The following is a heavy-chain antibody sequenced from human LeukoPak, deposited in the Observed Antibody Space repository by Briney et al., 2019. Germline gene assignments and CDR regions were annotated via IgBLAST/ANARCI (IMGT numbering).Heavy chain of an antibody. CDR3: AREDQAVAGDY. J-gene: IGHJ4*02. CDR2: INAGNGNT. CDR1: GYTFTSYA. V-gene: IGHV1-3*01. Sequence: GAPVKVSCKASGYTFTSYAMHWVRQAPGQRLEWMGWINAGNGNTKYSQKFQGRVTITRDTSASTAYMELSSLRSEDTAVYYCAREDQAVAGDYWGQGTLVTVSS. D-gene: IGHD6-19*01.